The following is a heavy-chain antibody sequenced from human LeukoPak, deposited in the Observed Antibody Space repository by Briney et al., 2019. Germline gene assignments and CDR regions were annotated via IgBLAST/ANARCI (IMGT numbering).Heavy chain of an antibody. Sequence: ASETLSLTCTVSGGSISSYYWSWIRQPPGKGLEWVGYIYYSGSTNYNPSLKSRVTISVDTSKNQFSLKLSSVTAADTAVYYCARVLVGATFSPNFDYWGQGTLVTVSS. D-gene: IGHD1-26*01. CDR3: ARVLVGATFSPNFDY. V-gene: IGHV4-59*01. CDR1: GGSISSYY. CDR2: IYYSGST. J-gene: IGHJ4*02.